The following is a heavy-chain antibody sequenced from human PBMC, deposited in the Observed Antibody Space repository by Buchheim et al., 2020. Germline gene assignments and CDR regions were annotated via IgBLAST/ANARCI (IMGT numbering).Heavy chain of an antibody. V-gene: IGHV3-11*03. CDR2: ISSSSSYT. Sequence: QVQLQESGPGLVKPSQTLSLTCAVSGGSIISGANYWSWIRQHPGKGLEWVSYISSSSSYTNYADSVKGRFTISRDNAKNSLYLQMNSLRAEDTAVYYCAKSLGEGYYYYYYMDVWGKGTT. J-gene: IGHJ6*03. CDR1: GGSIISGANY. CDR3: AKSLGEGYYYYYYMDV.